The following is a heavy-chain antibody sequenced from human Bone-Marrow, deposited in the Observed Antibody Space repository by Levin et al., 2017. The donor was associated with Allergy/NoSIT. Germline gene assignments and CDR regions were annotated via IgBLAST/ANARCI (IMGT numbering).Heavy chain of an antibody. V-gene: IGHV4-59*08. CDR1: GVSISSDY. Sequence: PSETLSLTCTVSGVSISSDYWNWIRQPPGKGLEWIGYVSHRGNPNYNPSLGSRVTISADTSTNQMSLKLMSVTAADTAVYYCATFPITAAAPTEDNFWGQGILVTVSS. J-gene: IGHJ4*02. CDR2: VSHRGNP. CDR3: ATFPITAAAPTEDNF. D-gene: IGHD1-20*01.